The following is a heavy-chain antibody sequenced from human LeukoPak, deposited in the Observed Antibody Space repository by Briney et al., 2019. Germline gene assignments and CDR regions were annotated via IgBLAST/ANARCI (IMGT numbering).Heavy chain of an antibody. CDR1: GGSISSHY. D-gene: IGHD4-11*01. Sequence: KPSETLSLTCTVSGGSISSHYWSWIRQPPGKGLEWIGYIYYSGSTNYNPSLKSRVTISVDTSKNQFSLKLSSATAADTAVYYCARTFYSIYYFDYWGQGTLVTVSS. J-gene: IGHJ4*02. V-gene: IGHV4-59*11. CDR3: ARTFYSIYYFDY. CDR2: IYYSGST.